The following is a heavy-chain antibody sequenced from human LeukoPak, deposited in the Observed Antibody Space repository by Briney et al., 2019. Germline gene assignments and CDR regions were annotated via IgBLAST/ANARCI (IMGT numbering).Heavy chain of an antibody. Sequence: PGRSLRLSCAASGFTFSSYAMHWVRQAPGKGLEWVAVIWYDGSNKYYADSVKGRFTISRDNSKNTLYLQMNSLRAEDTAVYYCARWGLAAFDIWGQGTMVTVSS. CDR1: GFTFSSYA. CDR3: ARWGLAAFDI. V-gene: IGHV3-33*08. CDR2: IWYDGSNK. J-gene: IGHJ3*02. D-gene: IGHD3-16*01.